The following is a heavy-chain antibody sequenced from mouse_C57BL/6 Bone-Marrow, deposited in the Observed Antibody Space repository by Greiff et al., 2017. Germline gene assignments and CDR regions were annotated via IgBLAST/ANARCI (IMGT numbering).Heavy chain of an antibody. CDR2: IDPENGDT. Sequence: EVQLQQSGAELVRPGASVKLSCTASGFNIKDDYMHWVKQRPEQGLEWIGWIDPENGDTEYASKFQGKATITADTSSNIAYLQLSSLTSEDTAVYYCTPYYYGSSFHFDYWGQGTTLTVSS. CDR3: TPYYYGSSFHFDY. D-gene: IGHD1-1*01. J-gene: IGHJ2*01. CDR1: GFNIKDDY. V-gene: IGHV14-4*01.